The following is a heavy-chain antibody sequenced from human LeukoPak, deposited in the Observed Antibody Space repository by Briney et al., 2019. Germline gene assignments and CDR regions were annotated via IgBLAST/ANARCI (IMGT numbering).Heavy chain of an antibody. CDR2: ISGTGGTI. Sequence: GGSLRLSCAASGLTFSSYAMSWVRQAPGKGLEWVSAISGTGGTIFYADSAKGRFTISRDNSKNTLYLQVNSLRAEDTALYYCAKAEMGTTYFDYWGQGTLVTVSS. CDR1: GLTFSSYA. CDR3: AKAEMGTTYFDY. J-gene: IGHJ4*02. D-gene: IGHD5-24*01. V-gene: IGHV3-23*01.